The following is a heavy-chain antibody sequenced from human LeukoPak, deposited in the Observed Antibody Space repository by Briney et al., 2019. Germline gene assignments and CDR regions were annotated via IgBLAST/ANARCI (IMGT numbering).Heavy chain of an antibody. Sequence: PSETLSLTCAVYGGSFSGYYWSWIRQPPGKGLEWIGEINHSGSTNYNPSLKSRVTISVDTSKNQSSLKLSSVTAADTAVYYCARGGRAYCGGDCYPRFDPWGQGTLVTVSS. CDR3: ARGGRAYCGGDCYPRFDP. D-gene: IGHD2-21*02. CDR2: INHSGST. V-gene: IGHV4-34*01. J-gene: IGHJ5*02. CDR1: GGSFSGYY.